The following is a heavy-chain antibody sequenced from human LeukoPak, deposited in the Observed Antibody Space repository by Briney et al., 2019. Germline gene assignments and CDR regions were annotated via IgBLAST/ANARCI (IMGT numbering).Heavy chain of an antibody. CDR3: ALNYGDYPGTTFDY. CDR1: GFTVSSNH. Sequence: SGGSLRLSCAASGFTVSSNHMSWVRQAPGKGLEWVSVIYSGGSTYYADSVKGRFTISRDNSKNTLYLQMNSLRAEDTAVYYCALNYGDYPGTTFDYWGQGTLVTVSS. CDR2: IYSGGST. J-gene: IGHJ4*02. V-gene: IGHV3-53*01. D-gene: IGHD4-17*01.